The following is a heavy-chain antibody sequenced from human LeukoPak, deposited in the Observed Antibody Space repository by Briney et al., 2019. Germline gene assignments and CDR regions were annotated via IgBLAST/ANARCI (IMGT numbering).Heavy chain of an antibody. V-gene: IGHV3-33*01. CDR3: ARASGHYGDYPFDY. CDR1: GFTFSSYG. J-gene: IGHJ4*02. D-gene: IGHD4-17*01. CDR2: IWYDGSNK. Sequence: QPGGSLRLSCAASGFTFSSYGMHWVRQAPGKGLEWVAVIWYDGSNKYYADSVKGRFTISRDNSKNTLYLQMNSLRAEDTAVYYCARASGHYGDYPFDYWGQGTLVTVSS.